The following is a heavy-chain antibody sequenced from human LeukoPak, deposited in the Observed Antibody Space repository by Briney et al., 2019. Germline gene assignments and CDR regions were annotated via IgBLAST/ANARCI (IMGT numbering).Heavy chain of an antibody. CDR3: ARASAQGIAAAGDFDY. D-gene: IGHD6-13*01. CDR2: ISSSSSYI. Sequence: GGSLRLSCAASGFTFSSYWMNWVRQAPGKGLEWVSSISSSSSYIYYADSVKGRFTISRDNAKNSLYLQMNSLRAEDTAVYYCARASAQGIAAAGDFDYWGQGTLVTVSS. V-gene: IGHV3-21*01. J-gene: IGHJ4*02. CDR1: GFTFSSYW.